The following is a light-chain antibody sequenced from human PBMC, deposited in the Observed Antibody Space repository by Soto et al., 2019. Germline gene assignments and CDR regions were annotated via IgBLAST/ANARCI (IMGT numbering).Light chain of an antibody. CDR1: SSNIGSNY. CDR2: SNN. V-gene: IGLV1-47*02. Sequence: VLTQPPSASGTPGQRVTISCSGSSSNIGSNYVCWYQHLPGTAPKLLIYSNNQRPSGVPDRFSGSKSGTSASLAISGLRSEDEADYYCATWDDSLSGHYVFGTGTKVTVL. J-gene: IGLJ1*01. CDR3: ATWDDSLSGHYV.